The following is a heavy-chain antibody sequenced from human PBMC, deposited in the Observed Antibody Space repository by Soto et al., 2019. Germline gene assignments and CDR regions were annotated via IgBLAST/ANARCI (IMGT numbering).Heavy chain of an antibody. CDR1: GFTFSSYG. J-gene: IGHJ4*02. CDR2: ISYDGSNK. D-gene: IGHD6-19*01. CDR3: AKEGLEVIAVAAGGYFDY. V-gene: IGHV3-30*18. Sequence: QVQLVESGGGVVQPGRSLRLSCAASGFTFSSYGMHWVRQAPGKGLEWVAVISYDGSNKYYADSVKGRFTISRDNSKHTRYLHMTSLRAEDTAVYYCAKEGLEVIAVAAGGYFDYWGQGTLVTVSS.